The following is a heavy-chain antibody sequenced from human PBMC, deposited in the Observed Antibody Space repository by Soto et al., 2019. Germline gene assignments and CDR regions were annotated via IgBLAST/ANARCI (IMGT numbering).Heavy chain of an antibody. J-gene: IGHJ6*02. CDR3: AREYNWNSIYYGMDV. CDR2: IIPIFGTA. Sequence: QVQLMQSGAEVKKPGSSVKVSCKASGGIFSSYAISWVRQAPGQGLKWMGGIIPIFGTANYAQKFQGRVTITADESTSTAYMVLSSLRSEDTAVYYCAREYNWNSIYYGMDVWGQGTTVTVSS. V-gene: IGHV1-69*01. CDR1: GGIFSSYA. D-gene: IGHD1-20*01.